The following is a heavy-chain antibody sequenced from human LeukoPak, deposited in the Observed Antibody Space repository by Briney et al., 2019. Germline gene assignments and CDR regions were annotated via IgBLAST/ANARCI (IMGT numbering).Heavy chain of an antibody. V-gene: IGHV3-9*03. CDR1: GFTFDDYA. D-gene: IGHD3-22*01. CDR2: ISWNSGSI. Sequence: GRSLRLSCAASGFTFDDYAMHWVRQAPGKGLEWVSGISWNSGSIGYADSVKGRFTISRDNAKTSLYLQMNSLRAEDMALYYCAKDISRYYDSSGPHGMGAFDIWGQGTMVTVSS. CDR3: AKDISRYYDSSGPHGMGAFDI. J-gene: IGHJ3*02.